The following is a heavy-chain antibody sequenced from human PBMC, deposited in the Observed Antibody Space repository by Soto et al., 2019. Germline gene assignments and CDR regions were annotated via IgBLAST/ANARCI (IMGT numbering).Heavy chain of an antibody. Sequence: GGSLRLSCAASGFTFSSYAMSWVRQAPGKGLEWVSAISGSGGSTYYADSVKGRFTISRDNSKNTLYLQMNSLRAEDTAVYYCAKDLPGRIAMVRGPGAFDIWGQGTMVTVSS. CDR1: GFTFSSYA. V-gene: IGHV3-23*01. D-gene: IGHD3-10*01. CDR2: ISGSGGST. J-gene: IGHJ3*02. CDR3: AKDLPGRIAMVRGPGAFDI.